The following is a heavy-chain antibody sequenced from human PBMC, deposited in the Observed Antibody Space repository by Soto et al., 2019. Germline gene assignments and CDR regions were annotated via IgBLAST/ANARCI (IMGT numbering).Heavy chain of an antibody. Sequence: SVKVSCKASGGTFSSYAISWVRQAPGQGLEWMGGIIPIFGTANYAQKFQGRVTITADESTSTAYMELSSLRSEDTAVYYCARGGPYSGSYYAYYYGMDVWGQGTTVTVS. CDR1: GGTFSSYA. V-gene: IGHV1-69*13. J-gene: IGHJ6*02. D-gene: IGHD1-26*01. CDR3: ARGGPYSGSYYAYYYGMDV. CDR2: IIPIFGTA.